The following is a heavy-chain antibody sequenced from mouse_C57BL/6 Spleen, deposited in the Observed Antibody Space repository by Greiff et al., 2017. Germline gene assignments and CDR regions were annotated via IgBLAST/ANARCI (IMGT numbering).Heavy chain of an antibody. Sequence: QVQLQQPGTELVKPGASVKLSCKASGYTFTSYWMHWVKQRPGQGLEWIGNINPSTGGTNYNEKFKSKAKLTVDKSSSTAYMQRSSLPSEDSAVYYCAGLRIGYGDYYAMDYWGQGTSVTVSS. D-gene: IGHD1-2*01. V-gene: IGHV1-53*01. CDR1: GYTFTSYW. CDR3: AGLRIGYGDYYAMDY. J-gene: IGHJ4*01. CDR2: INPSTGGT.